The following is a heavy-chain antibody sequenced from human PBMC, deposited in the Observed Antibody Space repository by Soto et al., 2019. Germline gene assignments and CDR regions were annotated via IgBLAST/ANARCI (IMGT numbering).Heavy chain of an antibody. CDR2: IFHIGST. CDR1: GDAISSSYW. J-gene: IGHJ4*02. CDR3: ARGPIRGVQYYFDL. Sequence: QVQLRESGPGLVKPSGTLSLTCAVSGDAISSSYWWNRVRQSPGRGLEWIGEIFHIGSTNYNPSLKGRLTMSVDKTKNHFSLTLTSVTAADTAVYFCARGPIRGVQYYFDLWGPGTLVAVSS. V-gene: IGHV4-4*02. D-gene: IGHD3-10*01.